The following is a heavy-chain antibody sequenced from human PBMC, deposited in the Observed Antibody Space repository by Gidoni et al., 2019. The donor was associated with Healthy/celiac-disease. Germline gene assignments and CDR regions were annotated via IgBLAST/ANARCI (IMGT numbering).Heavy chain of an antibody. CDR3: ARADMIVGTGAFDI. CDR1: GGSFSGYY. Sequence: QVQLQQWGAGLLKPSATLSLTCAVYGGSFSGYYWSWLRQPPGKGLEWIGEINHSGSTNYNPFLKSRVTISVDTSKNQFSLKLSSVTAADTAVYYCARADMIVGTGAFDIWGQGTMVTVSS. D-gene: IGHD3-22*01. J-gene: IGHJ3*02. CDR2: INHSGST. V-gene: IGHV4-34*01.